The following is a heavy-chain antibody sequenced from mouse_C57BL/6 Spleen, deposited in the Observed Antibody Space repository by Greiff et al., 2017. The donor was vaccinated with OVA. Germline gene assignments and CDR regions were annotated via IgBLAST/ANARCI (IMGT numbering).Heavy chain of an antibody. CDR1: GFTFNTYA. V-gene: IGHV10-3*01. J-gene: IGHJ2*01. Sequence: EVKLVESGGGLVQPKGSLKLSCAASGFTFNTYAMHWVRQAPGKGLEWVARIRSKSSNYATYYADSVKDRFTISRDDSQSMLYLQMNNLKTEDTAMYYCVRERDYGSSPHYFDYWGQGTTLTVSS. CDR2: IRSKSSNYAT. CDR3: VRERDYGSSPHYFDY. D-gene: IGHD1-1*01.